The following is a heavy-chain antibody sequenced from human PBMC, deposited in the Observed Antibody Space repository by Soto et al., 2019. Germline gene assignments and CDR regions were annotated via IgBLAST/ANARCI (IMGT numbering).Heavy chain of an antibody. CDR3: ARGRVVPADY. CDR2: MYHSGST. Sequence: QLQLQESGSGLVKPSQTLSLTCAVSGGSISSGGYSWNWIRQPPGKGLEWIGYMYHSGSTYYNQSLKSRVTISVDRSKNQLSLKLSYVTAADTAVYYCARGRVVPADYWGQGTLATVSS. V-gene: IGHV4-30-2*01. D-gene: IGHD2-2*01. CDR1: GGSISSGGYS. J-gene: IGHJ4*02.